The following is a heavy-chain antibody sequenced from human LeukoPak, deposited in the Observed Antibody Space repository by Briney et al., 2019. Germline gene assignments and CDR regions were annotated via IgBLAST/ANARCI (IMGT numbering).Heavy chain of an antibody. V-gene: IGHV3-48*01. Sequence: GGSLRLSCTASGLNFILFSMNWVRQAPGKGLEWVSYISSSSSTIYYADSVKGRFTISRDNAKNSLYLQMNSLRAEDTAVYYCARDDLDDYGDYVGDYYYGMDVWGQGTTVTVSS. CDR2: ISSSSSTI. D-gene: IGHD4-17*01. CDR1: GLNFILFS. J-gene: IGHJ6*02. CDR3: ARDDLDDYGDYVGDYYYGMDV.